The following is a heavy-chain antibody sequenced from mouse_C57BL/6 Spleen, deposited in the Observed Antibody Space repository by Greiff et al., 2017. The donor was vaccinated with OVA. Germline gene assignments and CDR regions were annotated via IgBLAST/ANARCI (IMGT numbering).Heavy chain of an antibody. CDR3: ARGGETAPPY. D-gene: IGHD3-2*01. J-gene: IGHJ3*01. Sequence: QVQLQQPGAELVMPGASVKLSCKASGYTFTSYWMHWVKQRPGQGLEWIGEIDPSDSYTNYNQKFKGKSTLTVDKSSSTAYMQLSSLTSEDSAVYYCARGGETAPPYWGQGTLATVSA. CDR1: GYTFTSYW. CDR2: IDPSDSYT. V-gene: IGHV1-69*01.